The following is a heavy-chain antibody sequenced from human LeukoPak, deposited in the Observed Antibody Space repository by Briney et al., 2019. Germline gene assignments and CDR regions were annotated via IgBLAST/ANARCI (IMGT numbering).Heavy chain of an antibody. Sequence: GGSLRLSCAASGFTFSSYEMNWARQAPGKGLEWVSYISSSGSTIYYADSVKGRFTISRDNAKNSLYLQMNSLRAEDTAVYYCARIMGANFDYWGQGTLVTVSS. D-gene: IGHD1-26*01. J-gene: IGHJ4*02. CDR2: ISSSGSTI. CDR3: ARIMGANFDY. V-gene: IGHV3-48*03. CDR1: GFTFSSYE.